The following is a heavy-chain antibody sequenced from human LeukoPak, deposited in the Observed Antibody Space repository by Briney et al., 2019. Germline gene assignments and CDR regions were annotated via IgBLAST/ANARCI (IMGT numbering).Heavy chain of an antibody. J-gene: IGHJ4*02. CDR2: IYHAGST. V-gene: IGHV4-30-2*06. CDR1: GGSISSGGFY. Sequence: SQTLSLTCTVSGGSISSGGFYWGWIRQSPGKGLEWIGYIYHAGSTYYNPSLKSRVTISVDRPENQFSLRLNSVTAADTAVYYCAREELRMATITYWGQGTLVTVSS. D-gene: IGHD5-24*01. CDR3: AREELRMATITY.